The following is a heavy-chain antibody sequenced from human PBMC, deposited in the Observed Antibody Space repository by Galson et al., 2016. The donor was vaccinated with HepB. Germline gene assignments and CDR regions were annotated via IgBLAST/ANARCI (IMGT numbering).Heavy chain of an antibody. CDR1: GFVVSSTY. Sequence: LRLSCAASGFVVSSTYMAWVRQAPGRGLECVPLLYRDGFTYYADSVKGRFTISRDNSKNTFYLQMNSLRADDTAVYYCARDGRQDRGSIFDYWGQGTLVTVSS. CDR3: ARDGRQDRGSIFDY. J-gene: IGHJ4*02. CDR2: LYRDGFT. D-gene: IGHD6-6*01. V-gene: IGHV3-66*01.